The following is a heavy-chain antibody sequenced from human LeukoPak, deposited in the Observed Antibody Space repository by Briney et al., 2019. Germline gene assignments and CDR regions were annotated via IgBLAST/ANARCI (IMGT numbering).Heavy chain of an antibody. Sequence: SETLSLTCAVSDYSISSGYYWGWIRQPPGKGLEWIGSMHQSWSTYYNPSLKSRVTISVDTSKNQFSLKLSSVTAADTAVYYCARAPVGSGWVINWFDPWGQGTLVTVSS. V-gene: IGHV4-38-2*01. CDR1: DYSISSGYY. J-gene: IGHJ5*02. D-gene: IGHD6-19*01. CDR2: MHQSWST. CDR3: ARAPVGSGWVINWFDP.